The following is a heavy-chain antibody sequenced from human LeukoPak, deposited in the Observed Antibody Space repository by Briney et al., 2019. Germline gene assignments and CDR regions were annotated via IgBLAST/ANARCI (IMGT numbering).Heavy chain of an antibody. CDR3: ATRRTYFSVFGVVFLSPRATPSNWFLQF. CDR1: GYTLTELS. V-gene: IGHV1-24*01. J-gene: IGHJ2*01. CDR2: FDPEDGET. Sequence: ASVKVSCKVSGYTLTELSMHWVRQAPGKGLEWMGGFDPEDGETIYAQKFQGRVTMTEDTSTDTAYMELSSLRSEDTAVYYCATRRTYFSVFGVVFLSPRATPSNWFLQFWGRGTLVTVSS. D-gene: IGHD3-3*01.